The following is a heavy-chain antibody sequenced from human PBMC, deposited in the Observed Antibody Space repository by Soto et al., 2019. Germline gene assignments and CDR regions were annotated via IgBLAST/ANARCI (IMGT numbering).Heavy chain of an antibody. CDR3: ARSPPSSYYGGSWTFYY. J-gene: IGHJ4*02. D-gene: IGHD3-10*01. CDR1: GGFTSTNNW. Sequence: QLQLQESGPGLVRPSGTLSLTCAVSGGFTSTNNWWSWVRQPPGKGLEWIGDAYHSGSTEYNPSLKSRVSISVDKSKNQISLKLPSATAADTAVYYCARSPPSSYYGGSWTFYYWGQGTLVTVSS. CDR2: AYHSGST. V-gene: IGHV4-4*02.